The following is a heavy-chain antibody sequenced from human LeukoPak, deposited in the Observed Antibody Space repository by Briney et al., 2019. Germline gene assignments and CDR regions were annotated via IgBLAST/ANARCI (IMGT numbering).Heavy chain of an antibody. CDR3: AASATGYDFWALFDP. Sequence: ASEKVSCKASGFTFTSSAIQWVRQARGQRLEWIVWIVVGIGNTNYAQKFQERVTITRNMSTSTAYMELSSLRFEDTGVYYCAASATGYDFWALFDPWGQGTLVTVSS. D-gene: IGHD3-3*01. CDR1: GFTFTSSA. CDR2: IVVGIGNT. J-gene: IGHJ5*02. V-gene: IGHV1-58*02.